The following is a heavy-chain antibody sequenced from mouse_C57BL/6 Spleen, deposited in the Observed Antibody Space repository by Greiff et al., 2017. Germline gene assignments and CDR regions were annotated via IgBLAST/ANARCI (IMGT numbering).Heavy chain of an antibody. D-gene: IGHD1-1*01. J-gene: IGHJ2*01. V-gene: IGHV1-52*01. CDR3: ARAGLGSSYIDY. CDR1: GYTFTSYW. Sequence: QVQLQQPGAELVRPGSSVKLSCKASGYTFTSYWMHWVKQRPLQGLEWIGNIDPSDSETPYNQKFKDKATLTVDKSSSTAYMQLSSLTSEDSAVYYCARAGLGSSYIDYWGQGTTLTVSS. CDR2: IDPSDSET.